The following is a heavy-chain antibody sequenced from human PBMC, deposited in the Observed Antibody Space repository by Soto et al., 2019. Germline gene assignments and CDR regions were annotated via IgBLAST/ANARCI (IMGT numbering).Heavy chain of an antibody. CDR3: ARTDSSSWSPAFDY. D-gene: IGHD6-13*01. CDR2: IYYSGST. CDR1: GGSISSYY. Sequence: XETLSLTCTVSGGSISSYYWSWIRQPPGKGLDWIGYIYYSGSTNYNPSLKSRVTISVDTSKNQFSLKLSSVTAADTAVYYCARTDSSSWSPAFDYWGQGTLVTVSS. J-gene: IGHJ4*02. V-gene: IGHV4-59*01.